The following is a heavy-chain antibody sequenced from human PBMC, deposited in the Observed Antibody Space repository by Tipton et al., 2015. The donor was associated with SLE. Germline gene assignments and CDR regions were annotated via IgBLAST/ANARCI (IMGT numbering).Heavy chain of an antibody. Sequence: TLSLTCTVSGGSISSGIYYWSWIGQPAGKGLEWIGRIYPSGTTNCNASLKSRVTISVDTSTHQFSLRLSSVTAADTAVYYCAKNRPIMGTTDVFDVGGQGLMVTVSS. D-gene: IGHD1-26*01. CDR2: IYPSGTT. J-gene: IGHJ3*01. CDR1: GGSISSGIYY. CDR3: AKNRPIMGTTDVFDV. V-gene: IGHV4-61*02.